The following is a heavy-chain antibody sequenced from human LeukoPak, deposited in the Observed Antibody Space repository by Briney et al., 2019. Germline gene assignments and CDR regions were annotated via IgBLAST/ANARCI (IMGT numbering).Heavy chain of an antibody. CDR3: ARVVHSGYVIDY. D-gene: IGHD5-12*01. CDR1: GGSTSDYR. J-gene: IGHJ4*02. CDR2: INHSGST. Sequence: KPSETLSLTCTVSGGSTSDYRWSWIRQPPGKGLEWIGEINHSGSTNYNPSLKSRVTISVDTSKNQFSLKLSSVTAADTAVYYCARVVHSGYVIDYWGQGTLVTVSS. V-gene: IGHV4-34*01.